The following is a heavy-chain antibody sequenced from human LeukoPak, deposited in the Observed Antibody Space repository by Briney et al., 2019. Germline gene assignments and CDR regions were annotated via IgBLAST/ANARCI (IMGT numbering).Heavy chain of an antibody. J-gene: IGHJ4*02. CDR3: AREIGSGWKESGYFDY. CDR2: INHSGST. D-gene: IGHD6-19*01. Sequence: SETLSLTCAVYGGSFSGYYWSWTRQPPGKGLEWIGEINHSGSTNYNPSLKSRVTISVDTSKNQFSLKLSSVTAADTAVYYCAREIGSGWKESGYFDYWGQGTLVTVSS. V-gene: IGHV4-34*01. CDR1: GGSFSGYY.